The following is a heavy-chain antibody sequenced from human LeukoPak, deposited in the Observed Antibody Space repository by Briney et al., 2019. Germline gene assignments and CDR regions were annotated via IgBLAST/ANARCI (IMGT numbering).Heavy chain of an antibody. J-gene: IGHJ4*02. CDR2: IGGSGGST. Sequence: PGGSLRLSCAASRFTFSSFGMSWVRQAPGKGLEWVSGIGGSGGSTFYADSVKGRFTISRDNSKNTLYLQMKSLRAEDTAVYYCAKVGNYSAGWYYFDYWGQGALVTVSS. CDR1: RFTFSSFG. V-gene: IGHV3-23*01. D-gene: IGHD6-19*01. CDR3: AKVGNYSAGWYYFDY.